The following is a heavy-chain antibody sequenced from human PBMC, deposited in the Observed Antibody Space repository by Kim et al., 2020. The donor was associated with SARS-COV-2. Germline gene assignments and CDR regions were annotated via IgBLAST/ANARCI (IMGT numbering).Heavy chain of an antibody. CDR2: IYYSGST. CDR1: GGSISSDY. D-gene: IGHD3-10*01. J-gene: IGHJ5*02. Sequence: SETLSLTYTVSGGSISSDYWTWIRQPPGKGLEWIGNIYYSGSTNYNPSLKSRVTISVDTSKNQFSLKLSSVTAADTAVYYCARQFYGSGSSNRRFDPWG. V-gene: IGHV4-59*08. CDR3: ARQFYGSGSSNRRFDP.